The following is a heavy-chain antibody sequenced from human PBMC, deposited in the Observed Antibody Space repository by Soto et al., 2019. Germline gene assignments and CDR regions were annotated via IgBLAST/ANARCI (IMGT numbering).Heavy chain of an antibody. D-gene: IGHD6-13*01. CDR1: GGSISSSNW. J-gene: IGHJ4*02. Sequence: TLSLTCAVSGGSISSSNWWSWVRQPPGKGLEWIGEIYHSGSTNYNPSLKSRVTISVDKSKNQFSLKLSSVTAADTAVYYCARDPIAALAPFDYWGQGTLVTVSS. V-gene: IGHV4-4*02. CDR3: ARDPIAALAPFDY. CDR2: IYHSGST.